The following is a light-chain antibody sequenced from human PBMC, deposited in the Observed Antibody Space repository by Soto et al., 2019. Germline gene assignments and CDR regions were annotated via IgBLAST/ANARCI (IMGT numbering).Light chain of an antibody. Sequence: DIVMTQSPATLSGSPAERATLPCRASQSVGSDLAWYQQKPGQAPRLVIYDIFTRATGVPARFSGSGSGTDFTLTTSSLEPEDFAVYYCQQRSNWPRTFGQGPKVDI. CDR2: DIF. CDR3: QQRSNWPRT. CDR1: QSVGSD. J-gene: IGKJ1*01. V-gene: IGKV3-11*01.